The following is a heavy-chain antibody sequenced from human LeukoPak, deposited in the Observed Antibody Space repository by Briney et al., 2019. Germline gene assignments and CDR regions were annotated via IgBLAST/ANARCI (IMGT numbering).Heavy chain of an antibody. D-gene: IGHD5-18*01. V-gene: IGHV1-2*02. CDR1: GYTFTGYY. CDR2: INPNSGGT. Sequence: ASVKVSCKASGYTFTGYYMHWVRQAPGQGLEWMGWINPNSGGTNYAQKFQGRVTMTRDTSISTAYMELSRPRSDDTAVYYCARAGETWIQQWFFDYWGQGTLVTVSS. J-gene: IGHJ4*02. CDR3: ARAGETWIQQWFFDY.